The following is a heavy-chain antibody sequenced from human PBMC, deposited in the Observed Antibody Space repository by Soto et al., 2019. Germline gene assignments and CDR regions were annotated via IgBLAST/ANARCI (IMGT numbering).Heavy chain of an antibody. V-gene: IGHV1-69*12. D-gene: IGHD5-12*01. Sequence: QVHLVQSGAEVKKPGSSVKVSCKASGGTFSNYPVSWVRQAPGQGLEWMGGIIPMYGTVNYAQKFQGRVTITADESTSTAYMELSSLISEDTAVHYLARGNSMWLQLWYFDLWGRGTLVTVSS. CDR1: GGTFSNYP. J-gene: IGHJ2*01. CDR2: IIPMYGTV. CDR3: ARGNSMWLQLWYFDL.